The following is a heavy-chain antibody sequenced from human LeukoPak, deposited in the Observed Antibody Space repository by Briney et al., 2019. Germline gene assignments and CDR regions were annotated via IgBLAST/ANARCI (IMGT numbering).Heavy chain of an antibody. D-gene: IGHD3-10*01. CDR1: GFTFSSYA. V-gene: IGHV3-23*01. CDR3: AKDLGKYGSGSYLPEY. CDR2: ISGSGGST. J-gene: IGHJ4*02. Sequence: PGGSLRLSCAASGFTFSSYAMNWVRQAPGKGLEWVSAISGSGGSTYYADSVKGRFTISRDNSKNTLYLQMNSLRAEDTAVYYCAKDLGKYGSGSYLPEYWGQGTLVTVSS.